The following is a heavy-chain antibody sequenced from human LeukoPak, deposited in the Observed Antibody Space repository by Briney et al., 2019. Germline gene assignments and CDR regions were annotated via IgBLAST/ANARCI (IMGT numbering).Heavy chain of an antibody. V-gene: IGHV3-23*01. CDR3: AKVTEQQLVKAYYSDY. Sequence: PGGSLRLSCAASGFTFSSYAMSWVRQAPGKGLEWVSAISGSGGSTYYADSVKGRFTISRDNSKNTLYLQMNSLRAEDTAVYYCAKVTEQQLVKAYYSDYWGQGTLVTVSS. CDR1: GFTFSSYA. D-gene: IGHD6-13*01. CDR2: ISGSGGST. J-gene: IGHJ4*02.